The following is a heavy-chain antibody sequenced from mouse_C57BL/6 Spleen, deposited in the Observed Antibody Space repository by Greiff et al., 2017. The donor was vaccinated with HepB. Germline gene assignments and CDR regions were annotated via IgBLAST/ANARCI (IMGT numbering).Heavy chain of an antibody. CDR3: ARRGIYYGNYVIAY. CDR1: GYTFTGYW. CDR2: ILPGSGST. Sequence: VMLVESGAELMKPGASVKLSCKATGYTFTGYWIEWVKQRPGHGLEWIGEILPGSGSTNYNEKFKGKATFTADTSSNTAYMQLSSLTTEDSAIYYCARRGIYYGNYVIAYWGQGTLVTVSA. V-gene: IGHV1-9*01. D-gene: IGHD2-1*01. J-gene: IGHJ3*01.